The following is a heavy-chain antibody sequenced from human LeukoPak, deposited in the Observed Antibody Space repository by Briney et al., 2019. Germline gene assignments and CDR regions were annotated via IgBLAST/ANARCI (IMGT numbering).Heavy chain of an antibody. J-gene: IGHJ4*02. Sequence: TSDTLSLTCTVSGGSFSRYYGNWIRQPPGKGLEWVGYIYNSGTTNYNPSLKSRATISADTSKRQVSLRLSSVTAADTAVYYCAGGGYCDISSCSAPLFDWWGQGTPVTVSS. CDR1: GGSFSRYY. D-gene: IGHD2-15*01. CDR3: AGGGYCDISSCSAPLFDW. V-gene: IGHV4-59*07. CDR2: IYNSGTT.